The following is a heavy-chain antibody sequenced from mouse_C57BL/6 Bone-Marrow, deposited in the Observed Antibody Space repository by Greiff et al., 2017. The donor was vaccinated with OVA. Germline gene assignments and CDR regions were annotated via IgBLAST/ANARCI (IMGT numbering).Heavy chain of an antibody. CDR1: GYTFTSYW. V-gene: IGHV1-7*01. D-gene: IGHD1-1*01. CDR3: VITTVVSDY. Sequence: QVQLQQSGTELAKPGASVKLSCKASGYTFTSYWMHWVKQRPGQGLEWIGYINPSSGYTKYNQKFKDKATLTADKSSSTAYMQLSSLTYEDSAVYYCVITTVVSDYWGQGTTLTVSS. CDR2: INPSSGYT. J-gene: IGHJ2*01.